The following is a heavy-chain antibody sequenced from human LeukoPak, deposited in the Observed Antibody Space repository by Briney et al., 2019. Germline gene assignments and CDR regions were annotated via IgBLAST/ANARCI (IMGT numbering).Heavy chain of an antibody. CDR3: AKAKRNSDYLFDY. D-gene: IGHD5-12*01. CDR2: IGWNKDKM. Sequence: GGSLRLSCAASGSTFSSYAMSWVRQAPGKGLEWVSRIGWNKDKMLYADSLKGRFTISRDNARRSLFLQMDSLRAEDTAFYYCAKAKRNSDYLFDYWGQGTLVAVSS. CDR1: GSTFSSYA. V-gene: IGHV3-9*01. J-gene: IGHJ4*02.